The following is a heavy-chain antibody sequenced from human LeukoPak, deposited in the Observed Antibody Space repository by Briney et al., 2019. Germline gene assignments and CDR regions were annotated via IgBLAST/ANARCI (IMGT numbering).Heavy chain of an antibody. D-gene: IGHD6-19*01. J-gene: IGHJ6*03. Sequence: SETLSLTCTVSGGSISSSSYYWGWIRQPPGKGLEWIGSIYYSGSTYYNPSLKSRVTISVDTFKNQFSLKLSSVTAADTAVYYCARGLYSSGWYPTGTYYYYYMDVWGKGTTVTISS. CDR3: ARGLYSSGWYPTGTYYYYYMDV. V-gene: IGHV4-39*07. CDR1: GGSISSSSYY. CDR2: IYYSGST.